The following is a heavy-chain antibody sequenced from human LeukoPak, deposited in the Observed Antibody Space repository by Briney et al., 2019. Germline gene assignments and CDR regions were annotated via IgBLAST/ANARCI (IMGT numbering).Heavy chain of an antibody. CDR3: ARVGAPYCGGDCYSSGYFQH. CDR1: GYTFTSYG. J-gene: IGHJ1*01. CDR2: ISAYNGNT. V-gene: IGHV1-18*01. D-gene: IGHD2-21*01. Sequence: VASVKVSCKASGYTFTSYGISWVRQAPGQGLEWMGWISAYNGNTNYAQKLQGRVTMTTDTSTSTAYMELRSLRSEDTAVYYCARVGAPYCGGDCYSSGYFQHWGQGTLVTVSS.